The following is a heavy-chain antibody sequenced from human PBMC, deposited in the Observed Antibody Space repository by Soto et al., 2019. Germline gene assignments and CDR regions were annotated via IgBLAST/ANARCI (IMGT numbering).Heavy chain of an antibody. Sequence: KPSETLSLTCTVSAASFSKYYWTWIRQPPGKGLEWIGYIYFNGNTKYNPSLEGRLTISIDTSKKEFSLKLTSVTAADAAVYYCASVTFGGIVLAHWGQGTLVPVSS. J-gene: IGHJ4*02. CDR2: IYFNGNT. CDR1: AASFSKYY. V-gene: IGHV4-59*01. CDR3: ASVTFGGIVLAH. D-gene: IGHD3-16*01.